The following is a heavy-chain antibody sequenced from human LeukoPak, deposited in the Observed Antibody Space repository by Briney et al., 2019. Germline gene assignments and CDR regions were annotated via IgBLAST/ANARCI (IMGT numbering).Heavy chain of an antibody. CDR3: ARAGIALEFDP. Sequence: PSETLSFTCAVSGGSISSSNWWSWVRQPPGKGLEWIGEIYYSGSTNYNPSLKSRVSISLDKSKNQFSLKLSSVTAADTAVYYCARAGIALEFDPWGQGTLVTVSS. CDR1: GGSISSSNW. D-gene: IGHD6-13*01. V-gene: IGHV4-4*02. J-gene: IGHJ5*02. CDR2: IYYSGST.